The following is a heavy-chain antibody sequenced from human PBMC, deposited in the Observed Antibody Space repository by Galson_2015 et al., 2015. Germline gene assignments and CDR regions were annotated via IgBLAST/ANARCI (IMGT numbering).Heavy chain of an antibody. V-gene: IGHV3-21*01. J-gene: IGHJ3*02. D-gene: IGHD3-16*02. CDR2: ISNSGGHV. CDR1: GLSFRSYT. Sequence: SLRLSCAASGLSFRSYTMNWVRLAPGKGLEWISSISNSGGHVLYAESVRGRFTISRDNAKNSLYLEMNNLRAEDTAVYYCAREASKYDYIWGSYRPYGFDMWGQGTMVTVSS. CDR3: AREASKYDYIWGSYRPYGFDM.